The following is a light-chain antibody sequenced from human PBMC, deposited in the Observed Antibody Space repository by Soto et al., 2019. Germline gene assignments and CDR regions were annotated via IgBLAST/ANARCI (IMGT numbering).Light chain of an antibody. Sequence: QSMLTQPPSVSAAPGQRVTISCSGSNSNIGNNAVNWYQQLPGKAPKLLIHFDDRVPSGVSDRFSGSKSGTSASLAISALQSEDEADYYCAAWDDSLNGPVFGGGTKLTVL. CDR3: AAWDDSLNGPV. CDR2: FDD. CDR1: NSNIGNNA. J-gene: IGLJ3*02. V-gene: IGLV1-36*01.